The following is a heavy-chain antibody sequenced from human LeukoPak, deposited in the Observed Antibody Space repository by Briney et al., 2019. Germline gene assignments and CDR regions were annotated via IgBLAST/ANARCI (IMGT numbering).Heavy chain of an antibody. CDR1: GFTFSSYA. D-gene: IGHD3-9*01. J-gene: IGHJ6*02. V-gene: IGHV3-30*04. CDR2: ISYDGSNK. CDR3: ARDPELRYFDWLSYYYYYYGMDV. Sequence: GGSLRLSCAASGFTFSSYAMHWVRQAPGKGLEWVAVISYDGSNKYYADSEKGRFTISRDNSKNTLYLQMNSLRAEDTAVYYCARDPELRYFDWLSYYYYYYGMDVWGQGTTVTVSS.